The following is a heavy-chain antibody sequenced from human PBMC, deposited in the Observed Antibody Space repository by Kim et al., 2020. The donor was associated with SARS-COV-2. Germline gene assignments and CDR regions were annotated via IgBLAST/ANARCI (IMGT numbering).Heavy chain of an antibody. V-gene: IGHV3-21*01. Sequence: DQVKGRFTISRDNAKNSLYLQMYSLRAEDTAVYYCARDLVVGAASIYYFDFWGQGTLVTVSS. J-gene: IGHJ4*02. CDR3: ARDLVVGAASIYYFDF. D-gene: IGHD2-15*01.